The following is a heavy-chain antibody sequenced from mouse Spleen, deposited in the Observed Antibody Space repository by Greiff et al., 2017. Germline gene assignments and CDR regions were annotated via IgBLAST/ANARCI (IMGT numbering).Heavy chain of an antibody. D-gene: IGHD2-3*01. Sequence: EVNVVESGGGLVKPGGSLKLSCAASGFTFSDYGMHWVRQAPEKGLEWVAYISSGSSTIYYADTVKGRFTISRDNAKNTLFLQMTSLRSEDTAMYYCARDGGDAMDYWGQGTSVTVSS. J-gene: IGHJ4*01. CDR1: GFTFSDYG. V-gene: IGHV5-17*01. CDR3: ARDGGDAMDY. CDR2: ISSGSSTI.